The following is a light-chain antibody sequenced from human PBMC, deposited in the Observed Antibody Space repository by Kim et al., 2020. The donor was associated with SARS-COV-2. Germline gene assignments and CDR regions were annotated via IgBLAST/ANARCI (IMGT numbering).Light chain of an antibody. Sequence: PTNNCKSSQSVLYSSNNKNYLAWYQQKPGQPPKLLIYWASTRESGVPDRFSGSGSGTDFTLTISSLQAEDVAVYYCQQYYSTPWTFGQGTKVDIK. CDR2: WAS. CDR1: QSVLYSSNNKNY. CDR3: QQYYSTPWT. V-gene: IGKV4-1*01. J-gene: IGKJ1*01.